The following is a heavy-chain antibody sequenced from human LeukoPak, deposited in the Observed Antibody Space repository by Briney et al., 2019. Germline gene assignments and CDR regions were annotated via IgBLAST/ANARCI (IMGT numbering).Heavy chain of an antibody. CDR1: GGSISSSSYY. J-gene: IGHJ6*03. V-gene: IGHV4-39*07. Sequence: SETLSLTCTVSGGSISSSSYYWGWIRQPPGKGLEWIGSIYYSGSTYYNPSLKSRVTISVDTSKNQFSLKLSSVIAADTAVYYCARALRGGTTVRLYYYYMDVWGKGTTVTVSS. CDR3: ARALRGGTTVRLYYYYMDV. D-gene: IGHD1-7*01. CDR2: IYYSGST.